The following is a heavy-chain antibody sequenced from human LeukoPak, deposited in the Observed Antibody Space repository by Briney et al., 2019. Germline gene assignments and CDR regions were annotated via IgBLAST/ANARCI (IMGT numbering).Heavy chain of an antibody. CDR1: GGTFSSYA. CDR2: IIPIFGTA. D-gene: IGHD2-15*01. V-gene: IGHV1-69*13. Sequence: SVKVSCKASGGTFSSYAISWVRQAPGQGLEWMGGIIPIFGTANYAQKFQGRVTITADESTSTAYMKLSSLRSEDTAVYYCASWGGQLGYCSGGSCENWFDPWGQGTLVTVSS. J-gene: IGHJ5*02. CDR3: ASWGGQLGYCSGGSCENWFDP.